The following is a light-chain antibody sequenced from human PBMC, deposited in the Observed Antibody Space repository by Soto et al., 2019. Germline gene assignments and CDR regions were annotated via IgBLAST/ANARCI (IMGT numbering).Light chain of an antibody. CDR3: QQYNNWPYT. CDR1: QTISNN. V-gene: IGKV3-15*01. J-gene: IGKJ2*01. CDR2: AAS. Sequence: EIVMTQSPATLSVSPGERATLSCRASQTISNNLAWYQQKPGQAPRLLIYAASTRATGIPARFSGSGSGTEFTLTIGSLQSEDFAVYCCQQYNNWPYTFGQGTKLEIK.